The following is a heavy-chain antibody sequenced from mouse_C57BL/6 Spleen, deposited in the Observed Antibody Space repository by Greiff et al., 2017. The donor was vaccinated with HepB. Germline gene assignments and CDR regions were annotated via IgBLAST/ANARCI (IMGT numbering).Heavy chain of an antibody. V-gene: IGHV1-7*01. CDR2: INPSSGYT. Sequence: VQLQQSGAELAKPGASVKLSCKASGYTFTSYWMHWVKQRPGQGLEWIGYINPSSGYTKYNQKFKDKATLTADESSSTAYMQLSSLTYEDSAVYYCARVKTGTNWFAYWGQGTLVTVSA. J-gene: IGHJ3*01. D-gene: IGHD4-1*01. CDR3: ARVKTGTNWFAY. CDR1: GYTFTSYW.